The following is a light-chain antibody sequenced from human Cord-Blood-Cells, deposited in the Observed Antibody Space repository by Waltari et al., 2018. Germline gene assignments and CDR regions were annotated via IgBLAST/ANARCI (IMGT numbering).Light chain of an antibody. CDR3: QTWGTGIHWV. CDR2: LNSDGSH. CDR1: SGHSSSA. Sequence: QLVLTQSPSASASLGASAKLTCTLSSGHSSSAIAWHQQQPEKGPRYLMKLNSDGSHSKGDGIPDRFSGSSSGAERYLTISSLQSEDEADYYCQTWGTGIHWVFGGGTKLTVL. V-gene: IGLV4-69*01. J-gene: IGLJ3*02.